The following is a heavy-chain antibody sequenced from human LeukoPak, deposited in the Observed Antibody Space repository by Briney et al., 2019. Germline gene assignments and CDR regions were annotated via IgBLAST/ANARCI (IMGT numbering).Heavy chain of an antibody. J-gene: IGHJ4*02. Sequence: PSETLSLTCTVSGGSISSGDYYWSWIRQPPGKGLEWIGYIYYSGSTYYNPSLKSRVTISVDTSKNQFSLKLSSVTAADTAVYYCAMGDTAMVTFDYWGQGTLVTVSS. CDR3: AMGDTAMVTFDY. CDR2: IYYSGST. D-gene: IGHD5-18*01. V-gene: IGHV4-30-4*01. CDR1: GGSISSGDYY.